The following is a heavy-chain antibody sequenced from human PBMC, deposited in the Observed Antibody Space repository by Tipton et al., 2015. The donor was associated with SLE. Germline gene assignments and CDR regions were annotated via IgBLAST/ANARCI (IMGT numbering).Heavy chain of an antibody. V-gene: IGHV4-59*08. J-gene: IGHJ4*02. Sequence: LRLSCTVSADSFTHYHWSWIRQSPGKGLEWIGYVYFDGSTNYNPSLKSRVTIPVDTSKNQFSLKLSSVTAADTAVYYCARRGAVAGFDNWGQGTLVTVSS. CDR1: ADSFTHYH. D-gene: IGHD6-19*01. CDR3: ARRGAVAGFDN. CDR2: VYFDGST.